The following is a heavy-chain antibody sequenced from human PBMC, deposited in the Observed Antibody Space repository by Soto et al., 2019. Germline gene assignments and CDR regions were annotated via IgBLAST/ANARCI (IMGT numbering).Heavy chain of an antibody. CDR3: ARGLGYCSSTSCYSFDY. D-gene: IGHD2-2*01. CDR1: GFTFSSYA. Sequence: QVQQVESGGGVVQPGRSLRLSCAASGFTFSSYAMHWVRQAPGKGLEWVAVISYDGSNKYYADSVKGRFTISRDNSKNTLYLQMNSLRAEDTAVYYCARGLGYCSSTSCYSFDYWGQGTLVTVSS. V-gene: IGHV3-30-3*01. CDR2: ISYDGSNK. J-gene: IGHJ4*02.